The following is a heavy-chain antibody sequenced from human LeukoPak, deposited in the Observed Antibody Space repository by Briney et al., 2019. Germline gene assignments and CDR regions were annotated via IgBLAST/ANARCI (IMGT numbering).Heavy chain of an antibody. CDR1: GFTFDDYG. D-gene: IGHD5-12*01. V-gene: IGHV3-20*04. J-gene: IGHJ6*03. CDR2: INWNGGST. CDR3: AKGVATIFYHYMDV. Sequence: GGSLRLSCAASGFTFDDYGMSWVRQAPGKGLEWVSGINWNGGSTGYADSVKGRCTISRDNAKNTLYLQMNSLRAEDTAVYYCAKGVATIFYHYMDVWGKGTTVTVSS.